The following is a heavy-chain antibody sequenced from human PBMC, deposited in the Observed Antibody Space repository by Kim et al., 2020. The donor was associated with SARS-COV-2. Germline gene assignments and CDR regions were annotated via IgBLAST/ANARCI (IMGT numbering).Heavy chain of an antibody. CDR1: GFTVSSNY. CDR3: ARVRPRVGYHFDY. Sequence: GGSLRLSCAASGFTVSSNYMSWVRQAPGKGLEWVSVIYSGGSTYYADSVKGRFTISRDNSKNMLYLQMNSLRAEDTAVFYCARVRPRVGYHFDYWGQGTLVTVSS. J-gene: IGHJ4*02. CDR2: IYSGGST. V-gene: IGHV3-53*01. D-gene: IGHD3-22*01.